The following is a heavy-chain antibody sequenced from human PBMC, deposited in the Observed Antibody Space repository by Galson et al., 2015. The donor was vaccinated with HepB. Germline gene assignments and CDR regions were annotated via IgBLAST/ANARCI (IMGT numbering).Heavy chain of an antibody. V-gene: IGHV1-18*01. D-gene: IGHD2-2*02. J-gene: IGHJ5*02. CDR1: GYTFSTYG. Sequence: SVKVSCKASGYTFSTYGVSWVRQAPGQGLEWMGWISVYNGDTNYAQNLQGRVTMTTDTSTKTAYMELRSLRSDDTAVYYCARARYSSSPPDHWGQGTMVTVSS. CDR2: ISVYNGDT. CDR3: ARARYSSSPPDH.